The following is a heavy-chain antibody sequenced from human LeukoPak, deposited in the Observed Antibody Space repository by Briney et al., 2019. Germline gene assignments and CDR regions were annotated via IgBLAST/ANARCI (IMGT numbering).Heavy chain of an antibody. J-gene: IGHJ4*02. CDR3: AIYSRRLAYFDS. Sequence: SETLSLTCTGSGGSISSSSYYWGWIRQPPGKGLEWIGNIYYSGSTYYNPSLGTRVTISVDTSKNQFSLKLSSVTAADTAVYYCAIYSRRLAYFDSWGQGTLVTVSS. D-gene: IGHD5-18*01. CDR2: IYYSGST. V-gene: IGHV4-39*07. CDR1: GGSISSSSYY.